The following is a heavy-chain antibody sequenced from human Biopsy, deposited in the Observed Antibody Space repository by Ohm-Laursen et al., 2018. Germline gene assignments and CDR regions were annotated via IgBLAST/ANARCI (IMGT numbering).Heavy chain of an antibody. CDR2: ISCTGYT. V-gene: IGHV4-59*11. CDR1: GGYFTGHY. CDR3: SRGSNDFGGLYFPR. J-gene: IGHJ4*02. D-gene: IGHD4-23*01. Sequence: TLSLTCTVSGGYFTGHYWSWIRQPPGKGLEWIGHISCTGYTSYNASLKSRVTISVDTSRNHFSLRLSSLTAADTAVYYCSRGSNDFGGLYFPRWGQGTLLTVSS.